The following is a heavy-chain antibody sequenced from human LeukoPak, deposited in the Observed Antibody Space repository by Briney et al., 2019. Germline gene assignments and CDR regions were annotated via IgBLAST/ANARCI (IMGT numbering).Heavy chain of an antibody. D-gene: IGHD3-3*01. V-gene: IGHV3-23*01. Sequence: TGGSLRLSCAASGFTFSSYAMSWVRQAPGKGLEWVSAISGSGGSTYYADSVKGRFTISRDNSKNTLYLQMNSLRAEDTAVYYCALRSGFAKHAFDIWGQGTMVTVSS. CDR1: GFTFSSYA. J-gene: IGHJ3*02. CDR2: ISGSGGST. CDR3: ALRSGFAKHAFDI.